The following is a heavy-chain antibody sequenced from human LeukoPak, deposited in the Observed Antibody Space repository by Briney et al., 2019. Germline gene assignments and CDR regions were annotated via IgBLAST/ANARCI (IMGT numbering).Heavy chain of an antibody. V-gene: IGHV4-61*03. CDR2: IYYSGST. Sequence: SETLSLTCTVSGGSISSSSYYWSWIRQPPGKGLEWIGYIYYSGSTNYNPSLKSRVTISVDTSKNHFSLNLSSVTAADTAVYYCARARGVNRRDAFDIWGQGTLVTVSS. CDR3: ARARGVNRRDAFDI. CDR1: GGSISSSSYY. D-gene: IGHD1-14*01. J-gene: IGHJ3*02.